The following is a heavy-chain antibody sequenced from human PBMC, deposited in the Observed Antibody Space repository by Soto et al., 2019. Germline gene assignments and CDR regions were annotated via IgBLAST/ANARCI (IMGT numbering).Heavy chain of an antibody. CDR3: ARGVGSGSYYNQYNWFDP. D-gene: IGHD3-10*01. CDR1: GYTFTNYG. Sequence: ASVKVSCKDSGYTFTNYGISWVRQAPRQGLEWMGWISAYNGNTKYAQKLQGRVTMTTDTSTSTAYMELRSLRSDDTAVYYCARGVGSGSYYNQYNWFDPWGQGTLVTVSS. J-gene: IGHJ5*02. CDR2: ISAYNGNT. V-gene: IGHV1-18*01.